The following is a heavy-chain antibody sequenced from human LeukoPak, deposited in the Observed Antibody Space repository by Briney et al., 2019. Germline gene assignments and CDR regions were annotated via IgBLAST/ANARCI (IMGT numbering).Heavy chain of an antibody. D-gene: IGHD3-16*02. CDR2: IYYSGST. V-gene: IGHV4-39*07. Sequence: PSETLSLTCTVSGGSISSSSYYWGWIRQPPGKGLEWIGSIYYSGSTYYNPSLKSRVTISVDTSKNQFSLKLSSVTAADTAVYYCARSYYDYVWGSYLYYYMDVWGKGTTVTISS. J-gene: IGHJ6*03. CDR1: GGSISSSSYY. CDR3: ARSYYDYVWGSYLYYYMDV.